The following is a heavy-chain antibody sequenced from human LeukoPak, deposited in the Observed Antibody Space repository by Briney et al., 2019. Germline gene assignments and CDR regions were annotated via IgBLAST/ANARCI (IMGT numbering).Heavy chain of an antibody. J-gene: IGHJ6*03. CDR2: IRYDGSNK. CDR1: EFTFSSYG. V-gene: IGHV3-30*02. Sequence: GGSLRLSCAASEFTFSSYGMHWVRQAPGKGLEWVAFIRYDGSNKYYADSVKGRFTISRDNSKNTLYLQMNSLRAEDTAVYYCAKDDGVVRGSYYYYMDVWGKGTTVTISS. D-gene: IGHD3-10*01. CDR3: AKDDGVVRGSYYYYMDV.